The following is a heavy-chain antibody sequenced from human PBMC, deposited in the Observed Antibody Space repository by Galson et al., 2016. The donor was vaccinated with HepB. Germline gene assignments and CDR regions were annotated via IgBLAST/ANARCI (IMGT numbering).Heavy chain of an antibody. D-gene: IGHD3-10*01. V-gene: IGHV1-69*13. J-gene: IGHJ3*02. CDR2: IIPMFGTT. Sequence: SVKVSCKASGGTFSNYAITWVRQAPGQGLEWMGTIIPMFGTTNYVQEFQGRVTFTADASSNTAYMELGSLRSEDTAVFYCARDIHAYGSRTHHVSDIWGQGTMVIVSS. CDR1: GGTFSNYA. CDR3: ARDIHAYGSRTHHVSDI.